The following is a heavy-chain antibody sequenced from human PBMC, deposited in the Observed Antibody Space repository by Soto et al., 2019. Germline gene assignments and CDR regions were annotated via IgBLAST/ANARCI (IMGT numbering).Heavy chain of an antibody. CDR1: GFTFDDYA. D-gene: IGHD6-19*01. CDR2: ISWNSGSI. J-gene: IGHJ1*01. CDR3: ATDISSSGRYPVQH. Sequence: EVQLVESGGGLVQPGRSLRLSCAASGFTFDDYAMHWVRQAPGKGLEWVSGISWNSGSIGYADSVKGRFTISRDNAKNSLYLQMNSLRAADTAVYYCATDISSSGRYPVQHWGQGTLVTVSS. V-gene: IGHV3-9*01.